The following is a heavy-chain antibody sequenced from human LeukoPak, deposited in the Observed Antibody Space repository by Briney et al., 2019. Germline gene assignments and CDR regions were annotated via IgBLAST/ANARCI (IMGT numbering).Heavy chain of an antibody. CDR3: TRKSGGSQRKMDDWFDP. CDR2: ISNDGTYK. V-gene: IGHV3-30*04. J-gene: IGHJ5*02. CDR1: GFTFSSYA. Sequence: HAGGSLRLSCAASGFTFSSYAMHWVRQAPDKGLEYVAVISNDGTYKYYGASVKGRFTISRDNSKNTLYLQMDSLRSEDTAVYSCTRKSGGSQRKMDDWFDPWSQGTLVIVSS. D-gene: IGHD3-10*01.